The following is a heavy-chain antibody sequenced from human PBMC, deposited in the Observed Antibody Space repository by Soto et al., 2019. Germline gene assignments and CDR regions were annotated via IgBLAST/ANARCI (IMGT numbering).Heavy chain of an antibody. V-gene: IGHV1-69*01. CDR3: ARVPLDTAMVPLGFDL. D-gene: IGHD5-18*01. CDR1: GGTFSSYA. J-gene: IGHJ2*01. CDR2: IIPIFGTA. Sequence: QVQLVQSGAEVKKPGSSVKVSCKASGGTFSSYAISWVRQAPGQGLEWMGGIIPIFGTANYAQKFQGRVTITADESTSTAYMALSSLRSEDTAVYYCARVPLDTAMVPLGFDLWGRGTLVTVSS.